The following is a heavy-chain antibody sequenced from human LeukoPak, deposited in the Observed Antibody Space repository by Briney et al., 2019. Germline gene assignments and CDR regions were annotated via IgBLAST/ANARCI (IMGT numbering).Heavy chain of an antibody. CDR2: TSFDGSYK. D-gene: IGHD3-22*01. CDR3: AKGFSGYLASFEY. CDR1: GFTFSSYG. V-gene: IGHV3-30*18. J-gene: IGHJ4*02. Sequence: GGSLRLSCAASGFTFSSYGMHWVRQAPGKGLEWVAMTSFDGSYKNYADSVKGRFTISRDNSKNRLYLQMNSLRAEDTAVYYCAKGFSGYLASFEYWGQGTLVTVSS.